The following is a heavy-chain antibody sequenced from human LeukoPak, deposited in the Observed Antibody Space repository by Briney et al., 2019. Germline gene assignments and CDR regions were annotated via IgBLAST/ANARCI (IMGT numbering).Heavy chain of an antibody. D-gene: IGHD6-13*01. CDR2: IRYDGSNK. CDR1: GFTFSSYG. Sequence: PGGSLRLSCAASGFTFSSYGMHWVRQAPGKGLEWVAFIRYDGSNKYYADSVKGRFTISRDNSKNTLYLQMNSLRAEDTAVYYCAKPPDSSSWYEGGIDYWGQGTLVTVSS. V-gene: IGHV3-30*02. CDR3: AKPPDSSSWYEGGIDY. J-gene: IGHJ4*02.